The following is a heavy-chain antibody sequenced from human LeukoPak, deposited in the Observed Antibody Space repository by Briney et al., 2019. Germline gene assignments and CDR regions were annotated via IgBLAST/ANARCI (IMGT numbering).Heavy chain of an antibody. J-gene: IGHJ6*03. D-gene: IGHD1-20*01. V-gene: IGHV3-30-3*01. Sequence: GRSLRLSCAASGFTFSSYAMHWVRQAPGKGLEWVAVISYDGSNKYYADSVKGRFTISRDNSKNTLYLQMNSLRAEDTAVYYCARDFNWNPPKYYYYYMDVWGKGTTVTVSS. CDR1: GFTFSSYA. CDR2: ISYDGSNK. CDR3: ARDFNWNPPKYYYYYMDV.